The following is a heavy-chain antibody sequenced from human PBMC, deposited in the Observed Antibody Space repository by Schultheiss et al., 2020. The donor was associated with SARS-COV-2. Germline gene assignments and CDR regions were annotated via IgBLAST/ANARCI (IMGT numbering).Heavy chain of an antibody. D-gene: IGHD3-16*01. Sequence: SETLSLTCTVSGGSISSGGYYWSWIRQHPGKGLEWIGYIYYSGSTYYNPSLKSRVTISVDTSKNQFSLKLSSVTAADTAVYYCARGRRVDGWGDRYFDLWGRGALVTVSS. CDR2: IYYSGST. J-gene: IGHJ2*01. CDR3: ARGRRVDGWGDRYFDL. CDR1: GGSISSGGYY. V-gene: IGHV4-31*03.